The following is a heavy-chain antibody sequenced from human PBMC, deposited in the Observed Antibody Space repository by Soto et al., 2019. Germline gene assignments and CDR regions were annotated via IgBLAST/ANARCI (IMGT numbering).Heavy chain of an antibody. J-gene: IGHJ5*02. CDR1: GDSVSSGDYY. Sequence: SETLSVTCTVSGDSVSSGDYYWSWIRHPPGKGLEWIGYIYYSGSTTYNPSLKSRVTISLDMSKNQFSLRLSSVTAADTAVYYCASYNWNYWFDPWGQGTLVTVSS. CDR3: ASYNWNYWFDP. V-gene: IGHV4-61*08. CDR2: IYYSGST. D-gene: IGHD1-7*01.